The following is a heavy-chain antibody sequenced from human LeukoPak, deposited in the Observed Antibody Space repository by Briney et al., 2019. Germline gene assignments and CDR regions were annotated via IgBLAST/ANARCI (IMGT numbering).Heavy chain of an antibody. CDR3: ARGPLMMVRGVAAYNWFDP. CDR1: GYTFTGYY. D-gene: IGHD3-10*01. CDR2: INPNSGGT. V-gene: IGHV1-2*02. J-gene: IGHJ5*02. Sequence: ASVKVSCKASGYTFTGYYMHWVRQAPGQGLEWMGWINPNSGGTNYAQEFQGRVTMTRDTSISTAYMELSRLRSDDTAVYYCARGPLMMVRGVAAYNWFDPWGQGTLVTVSS.